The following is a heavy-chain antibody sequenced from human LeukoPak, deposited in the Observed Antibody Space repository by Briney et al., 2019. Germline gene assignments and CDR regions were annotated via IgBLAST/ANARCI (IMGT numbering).Heavy chain of an antibody. CDR3: ARDYYDSRGSRSFAFDI. CDR2: ISSSSTYK. J-gene: IGHJ3*02. CDR1: GFIFSGYS. V-gene: IGHV3-21*01. D-gene: IGHD3-22*01. Sequence: KTGGSLRLSCAASGFIFSGYSMNWVRQAPGKGLEWVSFISSSSTYKYYVDSVKGRFFISRDNAQSSLYLQMNTLRAEDTAVYYCARDYYDSRGSRSFAFDIWGQGTLVTVSS.